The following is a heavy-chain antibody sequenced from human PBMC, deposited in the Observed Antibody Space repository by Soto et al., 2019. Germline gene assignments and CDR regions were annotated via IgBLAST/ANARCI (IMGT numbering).Heavy chain of an antibody. CDR2: ISSGGST. CDR3: AKRRGAGGHFDY. CDR1: GFTFTSYA. Sequence: GGSLRLSCAASGFTFTSYAMGWVRQAPGKGLEWVSVISSGGSTYYADSVRGRFTISRDNSKDTLSLQMNSLRAEDTAVYYCAKRRGAGGHFDYWGQGALVTVSS. J-gene: IGHJ4*02. D-gene: IGHD2-15*01. V-gene: IGHV3-23*01.